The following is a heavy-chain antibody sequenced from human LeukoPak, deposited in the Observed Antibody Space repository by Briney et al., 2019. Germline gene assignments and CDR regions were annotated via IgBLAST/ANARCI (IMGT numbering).Heavy chain of an antibody. CDR3: AKPASGSYMNAFDI. V-gene: IGHV3-21*01. CDR2: ISISSSYI. D-gene: IGHD1-26*01. J-gene: IGHJ3*02. Sequence: GGSLRLSCAASGFTFSTYSMNWVRQAPGKGLECVASISISSSYIYYAESVKGRFTISRDNSKNTLYLQMNSLRTEDTAVYSCAKPASGSYMNAFDIWGQGTMVTVSS. CDR1: GFTFSTYS.